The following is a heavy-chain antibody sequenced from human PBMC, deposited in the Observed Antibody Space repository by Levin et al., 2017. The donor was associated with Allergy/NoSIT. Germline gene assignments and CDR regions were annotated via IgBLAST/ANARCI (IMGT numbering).Heavy chain of an antibody. J-gene: IGHJ3*02. Sequence: SQTLSLTCTVSGGSISSSSYYWGWIRQPPGKGLEWIGSIYYSGSTYYNPSLKSRVTISVDTSKNQFSLKLSSVTAADTAVYYCARPISVCSGGSCYSVGAFDIWGQGTMVTVSS. D-gene: IGHD2-15*01. CDR2: IYYSGST. V-gene: IGHV4-39*01. CDR3: ARPISVCSGGSCYSVGAFDI. CDR1: GGSISSSSYY.